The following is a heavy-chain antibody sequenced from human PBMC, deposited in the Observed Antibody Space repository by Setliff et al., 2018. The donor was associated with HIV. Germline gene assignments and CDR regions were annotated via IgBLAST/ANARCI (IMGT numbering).Heavy chain of an antibody. V-gene: IGHV4-38-2*01. CDR1: GYAISSGYY. D-gene: IGHD3-16*01. CDR2: IYARGST. CDR3: AKTVVGDSYALPNNAFDI. Sequence: PSETLSLTCAVSGYAISSGYYWGWIRRPPGKGLEWIGSIYARGSTYYNPSLKSRVTTSVDTSKNPFSLKLSSVTAADSAVYYCAKTVVGDSYALPNNAFDIWGQGTRVTVSS. J-gene: IGHJ3*02.